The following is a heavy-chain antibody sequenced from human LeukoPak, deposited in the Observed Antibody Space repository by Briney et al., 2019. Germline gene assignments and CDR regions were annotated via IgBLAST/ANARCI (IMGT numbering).Heavy chain of an antibody. V-gene: IGHV3-33*03. CDR3: AKDAERGFDYSNSLQK. Sequence: PGGSLRLSCAASKFTFSHYGMHWVRQAPGKGLERVAVVFNDGSNQYYADSVKGRFTVSRDNSQNMLYLQMNSLRPEDTAVYYCAKDAERGFDYSNSLQKWGQGTLVTVSS. D-gene: IGHD4-11*01. J-gene: IGHJ4*02. CDR1: KFTFSHYG. CDR2: VFNDGSNQ.